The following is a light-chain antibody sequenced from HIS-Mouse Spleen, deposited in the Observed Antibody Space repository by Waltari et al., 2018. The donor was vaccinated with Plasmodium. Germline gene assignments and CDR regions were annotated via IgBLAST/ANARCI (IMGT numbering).Light chain of an antibody. CDR2: EGS. J-gene: IGLJ3*02. CDR3: CSYAGSSTFV. CDR1: SSDVGSYNL. Sequence: QSALTQPASVSGSPGQSITISFTGTSSDVGSYNLVSWYQQHPGKAPKLMIDEGSKRPSGVSNRFSGSKSGNTASLTISGLQAEDEADYYCCSYAGSSTFVFGGGTKLTVL. V-gene: IGLV2-23*03.